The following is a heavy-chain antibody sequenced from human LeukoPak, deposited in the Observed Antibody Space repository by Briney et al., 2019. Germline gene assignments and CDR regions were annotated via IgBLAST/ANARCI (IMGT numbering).Heavy chain of an antibody. CDR3: AKQRSPYYYDSRRYYFDY. CDR2: INNDGIST. J-gene: IGHJ4*02. CDR1: GFTFSSYW. V-gene: IGHV3-74*01. D-gene: IGHD3-22*01. Sequence: GGSLRLSCAASGFTFSSYWMHWVRQTPGKGLVWVSRINNDGISTSYADSVKGRFTISRDNAKNSLYLQMNSLRAEDMALYYCAKQRSPYYYDSRRYYFDYWGQGTLVTVSS.